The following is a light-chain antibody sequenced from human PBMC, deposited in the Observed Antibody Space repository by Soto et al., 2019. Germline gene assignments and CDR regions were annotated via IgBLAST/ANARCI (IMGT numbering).Light chain of an antibody. CDR3: CSYAGSSTV. CDR2: EVT. CDR1: SSDVGSYNL. V-gene: IGLV2-23*02. J-gene: IGLJ7*01. Sequence: QSALTQPASVSGSPGQSITISCTGTSSDVGSYNLVSWYQQHPGKAPKLMIYEVTKRPSGVSNRFSGSKSSNTASLTISGLQAEDEADYYCCSYAGSSTVFGGGTQLTVL.